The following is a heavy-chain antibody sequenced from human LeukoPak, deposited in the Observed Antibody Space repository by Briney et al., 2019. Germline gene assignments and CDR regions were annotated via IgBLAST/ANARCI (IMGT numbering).Heavy chain of an antibody. V-gene: IGHV3-7*01. J-gene: IGHJ6*02. CDR1: GFTFSSYW. Sequence: GGSLRLSCAASGFTFSSYWMSWVRQAPGKGLERVANIKQDGSEKYYVDSVKGRFTISRDNAKNSLYLQMNSLRAEDTAVYYCAREGAKDYYYGMDVWGQGTTVAVSS. CDR3: AREGAKDYYYGMDV. CDR2: IKQDGSEK. D-gene: IGHD4/OR15-4a*01.